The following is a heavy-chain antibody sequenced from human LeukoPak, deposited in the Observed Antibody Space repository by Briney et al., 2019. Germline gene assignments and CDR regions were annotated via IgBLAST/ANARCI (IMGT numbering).Heavy chain of an antibody. D-gene: IGHD6-6*01. CDR2: INSDGSST. CDR3: ARARMDSSSSLIDY. V-gene: IGHV3-74*01. J-gene: IGHJ4*02. CDR1: GFTFNSYW. Sequence: GGSLRHSCAASGFTFNSYWMHWVRQAPGKGLVWVSRINSDGSSTSYADSVKGRFTISRDNAKNTLYLQMNSLRAEDTAVYYCARARMDSSSSLIDYWGQGTLVTVSS.